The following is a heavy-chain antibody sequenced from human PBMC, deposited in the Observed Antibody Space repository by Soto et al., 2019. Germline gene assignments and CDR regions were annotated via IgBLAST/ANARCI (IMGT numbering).Heavy chain of an antibody. CDR1: GFTFSDHY. J-gene: IGHJ4*02. D-gene: IGHD2-2*01. V-gene: IGHV3-72*01. CDR3: ARGGYCSSTSCNQNIIDY. CDR2: TRNEANSYTT. Sequence: GGSLRLSCAASGFTFSDHYMDWVRQAPGKGLEWVGRTRNEANSYTTEYAASVKGRFTISRDDSKNSLYLQMNSLKTEDTAVYYCARGGYCSSTSCNQNIIDYWGQGALVTVSS.